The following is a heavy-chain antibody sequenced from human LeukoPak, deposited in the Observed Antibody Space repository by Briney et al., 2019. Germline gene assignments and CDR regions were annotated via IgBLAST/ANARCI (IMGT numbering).Heavy chain of an antibody. CDR3: ARDLRTVVHEF. J-gene: IGHJ4*02. Sequence: ASVTVSCKTSGYTFTRYGISWVRQAPGQGLEWMGWSSGYNGNINYVQKFHGRVTMTTDIYTSTVYMELRSLRSDDTAVYYCARDLRTVVHEFWGQGTLVSVSS. CDR2: SSGYNGNI. D-gene: IGHD4-23*01. V-gene: IGHV1-18*01. CDR1: GYTFTRYG.